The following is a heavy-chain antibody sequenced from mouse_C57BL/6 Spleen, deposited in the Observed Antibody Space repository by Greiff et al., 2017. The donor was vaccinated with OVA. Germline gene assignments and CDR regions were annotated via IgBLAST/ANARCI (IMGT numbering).Heavy chain of an antibody. J-gene: IGHJ1*03. CDR3: ARYYGYYWDFDV. V-gene: IGHV7-3*01. CDR2: IRPKANGYTT. D-gene: IGHD2-2*01. Sequence: EVQVVESGGGLVQPGGSLSLSCAASGFTFTDYYMSWVRQPPGQALEWLGFIRPKANGYTTEYSASVKGRFTISRDNSQSILYLQMNALRAEDSATYYCARYYGYYWDFDVWGTGTTVTVSS. CDR1: GFTFTDYY.